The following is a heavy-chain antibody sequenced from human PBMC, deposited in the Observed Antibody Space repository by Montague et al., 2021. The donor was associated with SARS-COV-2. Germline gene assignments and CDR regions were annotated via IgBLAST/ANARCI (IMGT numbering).Heavy chain of an antibody. V-gene: IGHV4-34*01. CDR2: INHSGST. CDR3: ARGTQRLYKYDYVSSGYAIDF. CDR1: GGSFSGYY. D-gene: IGHD3-22*01. Sequence: SETLSLTCAVYGGSFSGYYWSWIRQPPGKGLEWIGEINHSGSTRYNSPLKSRVTISVDTSKNQFSLKLSSVTAADTAVYYCARGTQRLYKYDYVSSGYAIDFWGQGTMVTVSS. J-gene: IGHJ4*02.